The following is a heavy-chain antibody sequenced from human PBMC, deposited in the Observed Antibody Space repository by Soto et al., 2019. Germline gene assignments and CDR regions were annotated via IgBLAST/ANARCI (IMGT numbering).Heavy chain of an antibody. CDR3: ATLEWSTSKIGV. CDR2: IYHNGTA. CDR1: GDSVSSGASH. V-gene: IGHV4-61*08. Sequence: QVQLQESGPGLLKPSETLSLTCTVSGDSVSSGASHWTWIRQSPGKGLEWIGYIYHNGTADCNPSLKSRFSISVDTSKNQFSLKLTSATTADTALYYCATLEWSTSKIGVWGRGTTVTVSS. D-gene: IGHD3-3*01. J-gene: IGHJ6*02.